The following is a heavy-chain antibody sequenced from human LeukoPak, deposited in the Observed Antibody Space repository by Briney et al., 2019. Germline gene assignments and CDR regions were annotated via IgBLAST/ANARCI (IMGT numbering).Heavy chain of an antibody. V-gene: IGHV4-39*01. CDR2: IYYSGSA. D-gene: IGHD3-3*01. J-gene: IGHJ4*02. CDR1: GGSISSSSYY. CDR3: ARLEVYYDFWSGYPYYFDY. Sequence: SETLSLTCTVSGGSISSSSYYWGWIRQPPGKGLEWIGSIYYSGSAYYNPSLKSRVTISVDTSKNQFSLKLSSVTAADTAVYYCARLEVYYDFWSGYPYYFDYWGQGTLVTVSS.